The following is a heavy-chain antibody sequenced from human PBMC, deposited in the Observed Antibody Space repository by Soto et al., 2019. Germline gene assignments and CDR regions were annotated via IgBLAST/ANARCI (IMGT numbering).Heavy chain of an antibody. J-gene: IGHJ6*02. V-gene: IGHV4-59*08. D-gene: IGHD2-15*01. CDR1: GGSISGNY. Sequence: PSETLSLTCTVSGGSISGNYWTWIRQPPGKGLEWIGYIYYTGLTTVYNPSLKSRVTISIDASKNQFSLNLRSVTAADAAIYYCARHAAIAKFENGLVVWGQGTTVTVSS. CDR3: ARHAAIAKFENGLVV. CDR2: IYYTGLT.